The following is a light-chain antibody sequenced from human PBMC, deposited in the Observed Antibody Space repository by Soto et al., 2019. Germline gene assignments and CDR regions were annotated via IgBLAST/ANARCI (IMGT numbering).Light chain of an antibody. CDR3: QQYATTPFT. V-gene: IGKV3-11*01. CDR1: QSVSRH. Sequence: EIVLTQSPATLSLSPGERATLSCRASQSVSRHLAWYQQKPGQAPRLLIYDASNRATGIPARFSGSGSGTDFTLTISRLEPEDFSVYYCQQYATTPFTFGPGTKVDIK. CDR2: DAS. J-gene: IGKJ3*01.